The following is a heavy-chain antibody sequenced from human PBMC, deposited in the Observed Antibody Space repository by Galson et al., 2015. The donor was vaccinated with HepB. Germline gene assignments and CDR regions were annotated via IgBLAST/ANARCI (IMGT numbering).Heavy chain of an antibody. Sequence: SVKVSCKASGYTFTSYGLSWVRQAPGQGLEWMGWLSGHDGSTNYAQKFQGRVTMTTDTSTSTAYMDLRRLTSDDTAVYDCARDSRLELRFNGYYSYGMDVWGQGTTVIVSS. V-gene: IGHV1-18*01. J-gene: IGHJ6*02. CDR3: ARDSRLELRFNGYYSYGMDV. CDR2: LSGHDGST. CDR1: GYTFTSYG. D-gene: IGHD1-7*01.